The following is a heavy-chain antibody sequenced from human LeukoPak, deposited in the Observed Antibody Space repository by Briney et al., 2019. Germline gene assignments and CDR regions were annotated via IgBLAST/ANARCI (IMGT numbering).Heavy chain of an antibody. J-gene: IGHJ6*02. CDR1: GGSFSGYY. CDR2: INHRGST. Sequence: SETLSLTCADHGGSFSGYYGSWIRQTPRKGLEWIGEINHRGSTNYNPSLKSRVTISVDTSKNQFSLKLSSVTAADTAVYYCARVGPRPYYYYGMDVWGQGTTVTVSS. V-gene: IGHV4-34*01. CDR3: ARVGPRPYYYYGMDV.